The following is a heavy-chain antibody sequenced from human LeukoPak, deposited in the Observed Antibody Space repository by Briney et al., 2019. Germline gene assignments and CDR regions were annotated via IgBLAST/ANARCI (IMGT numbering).Heavy chain of an antibody. J-gene: IGHJ4*02. D-gene: IGHD3-22*01. CDR2: IYYSGST. CDR3: ARVLAPDDSKYYFDY. V-gene: IGHV4-59*01. Sequence: SETLSLTCTVSGGSISSYYWRWIRQPPGKRLEWIGYIYYSGSTNYNPSLKSRVTISVDTSKNQFSLKLSSVTAADTAVYYCARVLAPDDSKYYFDYWGQGTLVTVSS. CDR1: GGSISSYY.